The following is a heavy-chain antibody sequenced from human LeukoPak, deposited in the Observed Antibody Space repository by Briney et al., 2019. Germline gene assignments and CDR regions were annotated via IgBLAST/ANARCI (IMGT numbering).Heavy chain of an antibody. J-gene: IGHJ4*02. CDR1: GFTFNTYG. CDR2: ISGTGGST. Sequence: GGSLRLACAASGFTFNTYGMSWVRQAPGKGLEWVSAISGTGGSTYYADSVKGRFTMSRDNSKNTLYLQMNSLRAEDTAVYYCAKVLVGTTCFEYWGQGTLVTVSS. V-gene: IGHV3-23*01. D-gene: IGHD1-26*01. CDR3: AKVLVGTTCFEY.